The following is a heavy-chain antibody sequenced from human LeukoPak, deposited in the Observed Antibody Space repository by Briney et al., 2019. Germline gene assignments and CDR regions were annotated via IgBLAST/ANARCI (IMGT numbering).Heavy chain of an antibody. CDR2: TYYRSKWYN. CDR1: GDSVSSNNAA. D-gene: IGHD6-19*01. CDR3: ARHAWPYSSGRYVWFDP. Sequence: SQTLSLTCGISGDSVSSNNAAWNWIRQSPSRGLEWLGRTYYRSKWYNHYALSLRSRITVNPDTPKNQFSLHLNSVPPEDTAVYYCARHAWPYSSGRYVWFDPWGQGTLVTVSS. J-gene: IGHJ5*02. V-gene: IGHV6-1*01.